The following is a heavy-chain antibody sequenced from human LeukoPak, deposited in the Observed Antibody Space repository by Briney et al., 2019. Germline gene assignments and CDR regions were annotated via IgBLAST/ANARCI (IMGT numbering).Heavy chain of an antibody. Sequence: ASVKVSCKASGYTFTSYYMHWVRQAPGQELEWMGIINPSGGSTSYAQKFQGRVTMTRDTSTSTVYMELSSLRSEDTAVYYCARAGENYYDSSGYHYAWGQGTLVTVSS. CDR1: GYTFTSYY. J-gene: IGHJ5*02. CDR2: INPSGGST. D-gene: IGHD3-22*01. V-gene: IGHV1-46*01. CDR3: ARAGENYYDSSGYHYA.